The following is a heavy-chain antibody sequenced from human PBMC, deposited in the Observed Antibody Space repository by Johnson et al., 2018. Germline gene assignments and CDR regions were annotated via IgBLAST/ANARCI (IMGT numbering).Heavy chain of an antibody. J-gene: IGHJ3*01. V-gene: IGHV4-59*01. CDR3: ARSQCWTSCGGECCPKGALDL. Sequence: QVQLVQSGPGLVKPSETMSLPCSVSVVSGDSMKNYYWSWIRQSPGTRLEWIGFVYYSGATNYNPYLKSRLSISIDTSKKQFFLRLTAVTAADTAFYFFARSQCWTSCGGECCPKGALDLWGQGTMVNVAS. CDR1: GDSMKNYY. D-gene: IGHD2-21*01. CDR2: VYYSGAT.